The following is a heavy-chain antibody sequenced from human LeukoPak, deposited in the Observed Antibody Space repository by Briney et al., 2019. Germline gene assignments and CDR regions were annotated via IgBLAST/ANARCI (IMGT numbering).Heavy chain of an antibody. V-gene: IGHV4-59*08. CDR2: IYYSGST. D-gene: IGHD6-19*01. Sequence: SETLSLTCPVSGGSISTYYWSWVRQPPGKGLEWIGYIYYSGSTNYNPSLKSRVTISVDTSKNQFSLRLSSVTAADTAVYYCARRPHTGYSNDWGPHDYYYGMNVWGQGTTVTVSS. CDR1: GGSISTYY. J-gene: IGHJ6*02. CDR3: ARRPHTGYSNDWGPHDYYYGMNV.